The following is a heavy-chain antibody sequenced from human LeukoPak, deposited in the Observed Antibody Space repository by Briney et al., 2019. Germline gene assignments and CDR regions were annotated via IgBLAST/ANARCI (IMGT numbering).Heavy chain of an antibody. J-gene: IGHJ5*02. CDR1: GGSFSGYY. V-gene: IGHV4-34*01. D-gene: IGHD3-10*01. CDR2: INHSGGT. CDR3: ARHVELLFNWFDP. Sequence: NPSETLSLTCAVYGGSFSGYYWSWIRQPPGKGLEWIGEINHSGGTNYNPSLKSRVTISVDTSKNQFSLKLSSVTAADTAVYYCARHVELLFNWFDPWGQGTLVTVSS.